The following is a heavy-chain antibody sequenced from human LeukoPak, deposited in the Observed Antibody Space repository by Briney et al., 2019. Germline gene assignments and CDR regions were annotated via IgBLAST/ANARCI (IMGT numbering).Heavy chain of an antibody. CDR3: AKGAYDYIEMGYFDD. Sequence: RGGSLRLSCAASGFRFSNFAMSWVRQAPGKGLEWVSLIIGSSGDTLYADSVKGRFTISRDISKNRLYLQMNSLRAEDTALYYCAKGAYDYIEMGYFDDWGQGTLVTVSS. V-gene: IGHV3-23*01. D-gene: IGHD5-12*01. CDR2: IIGSSGDT. CDR1: GFRFSNFA. J-gene: IGHJ4*02.